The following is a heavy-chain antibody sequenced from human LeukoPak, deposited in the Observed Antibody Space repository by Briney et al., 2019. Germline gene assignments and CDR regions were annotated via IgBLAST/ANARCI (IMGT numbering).Heavy chain of an antibody. D-gene: IGHD3-22*01. CDR3: ARLLDNDISGDPDTFDV. J-gene: IGHJ3*01. CDR1: GGSLSGHY. Sequence: PWETLCLTCTVSGGSLSGHYWSWIRQPPGKRLEWIGYVSYTGRTKYNPSLQSRFTISIDTSKSPFSLKLTSVTSADTAVYSCARLLDNDISGDPDTFDVWGQGTGIMVSS. V-gene: IGHV4-59*11. CDR2: VSYTGRT.